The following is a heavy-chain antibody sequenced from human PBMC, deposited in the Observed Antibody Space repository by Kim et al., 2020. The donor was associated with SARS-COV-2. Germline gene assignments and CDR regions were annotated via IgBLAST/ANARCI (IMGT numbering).Heavy chain of an antibody. D-gene: IGHD6-6*01. V-gene: IGHV3-11*01. J-gene: IGHJ4*02. CDR2: ISSSGSTI. CDR1: GFTFSDYY. CDR3: ARDVWYSSSSAPFDY. Sequence: GGSLRLSCAASGFTFSDYYMSWIRQAPGKGLEWVSYISSSGSTIYYADSVKGRFTISRDNAKNSLYLQMNSLRAEDTAVYYCARDVWYSSSSAPFDYWGQGTLVTVSS.